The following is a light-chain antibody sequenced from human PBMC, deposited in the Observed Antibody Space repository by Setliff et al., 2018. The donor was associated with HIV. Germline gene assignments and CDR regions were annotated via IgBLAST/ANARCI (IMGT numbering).Light chain of an antibody. V-gene: IGLV2-14*01. CDR3: SSYTSSSTRV. J-gene: IGLJ1*01. Sequence: QSVLTQPASVSGSPGQSITISCTGTSSXXGGYNYVSWYQQHPGKAPKLMIYEVSNRPSGVSNRFSGSTSGNTASLXXSGLQAADXGDYSCSSYTSSSTRVFGTGTKVTVL. CDR1: SSXXGGYNY. CDR2: EVS.